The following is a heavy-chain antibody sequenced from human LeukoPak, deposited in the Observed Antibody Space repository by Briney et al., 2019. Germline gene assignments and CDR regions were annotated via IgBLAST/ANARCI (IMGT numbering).Heavy chain of an antibody. V-gene: IGHV3-9*03. CDR1: GFAFDDYA. D-gene: IGHD3-22*01. J-gene: IGHJ3*02. CDR2: ISWNSGSI. Sequence: GRSLRLSCAASGFAFDDYAMHWVRQAPGKGLEWVSGISWNSGSIGYADSVKGRFTISRDNAKNSLYLQMNSLRAEDMALYYCAKDIYYYDSRSAFHIWGQGTMVTVSS. CDR3: AKDIYYYDSRSAFHI.